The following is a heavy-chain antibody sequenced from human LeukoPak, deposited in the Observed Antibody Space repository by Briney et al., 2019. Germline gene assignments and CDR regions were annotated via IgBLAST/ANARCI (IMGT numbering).Heavy chain of an antibody. CDR2: IIPILGIA. CDR3: ARVGDWNYGY. D-gene: IGHD1-7*01. V-gene: IGHV1-69*04. J-gene: IGHJ4*02. CDR1: GGTFSSYA. Sequence: ASVKVSCKASGGTFSSYAISWVRQAPGQGLEWMGRIIPILGIANYAQKFQGRVTITADKSTSTAYMELRSLRSEDTAVYYCARVGDWNYGYWGQGTLVTVSS.